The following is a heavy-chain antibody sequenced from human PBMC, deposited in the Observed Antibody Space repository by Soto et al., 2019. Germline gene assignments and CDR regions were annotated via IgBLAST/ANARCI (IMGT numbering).Heavy chain of an antibody. D-gene: IGHD4-17*01. CDR1: GLTFSNFA. V-gene: IGHV3-23*01. CDR2: ITGSGGST. Sequence: PGGSLRLSCASCGLTFSNFAMSWFRQDPGKGLQWLSSITGSGGSTYYADSVKGRFTISRDNSKSTLYLQMNSLRAEDTAVYYCSNEVLHADSGDYGSMNYWGQGTLVTVSS. J-gene: IGHJ4*02. CDR3: SNEVLHADSGDYGSMNY.